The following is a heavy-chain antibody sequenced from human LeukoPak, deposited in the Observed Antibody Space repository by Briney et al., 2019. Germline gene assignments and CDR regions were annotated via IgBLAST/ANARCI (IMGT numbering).Heavy chain of an antibody. D-gene: IGHD1-1*01. Sequence: SETLSLTCAVSGYSISSGYYWGWIRQPPGKGLEWIGSISHSWSTYYNPSLKRRVTISVDTSKNQFSLKVNFLTAADTAVYYCASRKTRGSTQFDFWGQGTMVTVSS. CDR1: GYSISSGYY. V-gene: IGHV4-38-2*01. CDR2: ISHSWST. CDR3: ASRKTRGSTQFDF. J-gene: IGHJ4*02.